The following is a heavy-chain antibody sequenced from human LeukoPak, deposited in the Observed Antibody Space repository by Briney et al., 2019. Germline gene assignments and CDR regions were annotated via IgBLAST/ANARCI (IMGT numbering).Heavy chain of an antibody. J-gene: IGHJ4*02. V-gene: IGHV1-46*01. Sequence: ASVKASCKASGYTFTSYYMHWVRQAPGQGLEWMGIINPSGGSTSYAQKFQGRVTMTRDTSTSTVYMELSSLRSEDTAVYYCARDSYGDYVGLVLSATHGNYYFDYWGQGTLVTVSS. CDR2: INPSGGST. CDR3: ARDSYGDYVGLVLSATHGNYYFDY. D-gene: IGHD4-17*01. CDR1: GYTFTSYY.